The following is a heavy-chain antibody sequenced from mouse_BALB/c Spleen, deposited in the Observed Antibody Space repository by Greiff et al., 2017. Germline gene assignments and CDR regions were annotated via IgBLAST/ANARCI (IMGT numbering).Heavy chain of an antibody. J-gene: IGHJ3*01. CDR1: GYTFTDYE. V-gene: IGHV1-15*01. D-gene: IGHD2-1*01. CDR2: IDPETGGT. Sequence: QVQLQQSGAELVRPGASVTLSCKASGYTFTDYEMHWVKQTPVHGLEWIGAIDPETGGTAYNQKFKGKATLTADKSSSTAYMELRSLTSEDSAVYYCTRSGGNYGFAYWGQGTLVTVSA. CDR3: TRSGGNYGFAY.